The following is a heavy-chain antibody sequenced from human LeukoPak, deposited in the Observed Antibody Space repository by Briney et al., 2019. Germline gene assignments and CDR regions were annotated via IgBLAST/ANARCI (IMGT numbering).Heavy chain of an antibody. Sequence: SETLSLTCAVYGGSFSGYYWSWIRQPPGKGLEWIGEINHSGGTNYNPSLKSRVTISVDTSKNQFSLKLSSVTAADTAVYYCARGKPTEYSSSSGTYYFDYWGQGTLVTVSS. CDR2: INHSGGT. J-gene: IGHJ4*02. V-gene: IGHV4-34*01. CDR3: ARGKPTEYSSSSGTYYFDY. D-gene: IGHD6-6*01. CDR1: GGSFSGYY.